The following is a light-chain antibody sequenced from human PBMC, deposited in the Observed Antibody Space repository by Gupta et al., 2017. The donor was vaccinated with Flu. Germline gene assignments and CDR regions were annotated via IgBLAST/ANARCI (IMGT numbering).Light chain of an antibody. CDR1: QTISSH. Sequence: DIQMTQSPSSLSASVGDRVAITCRASQTISSHLNWYQQKPGKAPKLLIYAASSLQSGVASRFSGSGSGTDFTLTITSLQPDDFATYFCQQSFTTPLTFGHGTKVDIK. CDR3: QQSFTTPLT. CDR2: AAS. J-gene: IGKJ3*01. V-gene: IGKV1-39*01.